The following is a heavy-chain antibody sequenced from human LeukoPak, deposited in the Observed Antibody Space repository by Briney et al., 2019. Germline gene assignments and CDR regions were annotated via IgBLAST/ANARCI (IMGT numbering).Heavy chain of an antibody. CDR2: FDPEDGET. J-gene: IGHJ3*02. D-gene: IGHD3-16*01. CDR3: ATGLGLDAFDI. CDR1: GYTLTELS. V-gene: IGHV1-24*01. Sequence: ASVNVSCKASGYTLTELSMHWVRQAPGKGLEWMGGFDPEDGETIYAQKFQGRVTMTEDTSTDTAYMELSSLRSEDTAVYYCATGLGLDAFDIWGQGTMVTVSS.